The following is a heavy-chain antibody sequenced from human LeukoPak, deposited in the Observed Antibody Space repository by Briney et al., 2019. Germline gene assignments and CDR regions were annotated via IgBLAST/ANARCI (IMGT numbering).Heavy chain of an antibody. CDR2: IHYTGST. J-gene: IGHJ6*03. CDR3: ARVGEGYGSGRRENYYYYYMDV. Sequence: SETLSLACTVSGGSISSYYWDWIRQPPEKGLEWIGYIHYTGSTNYNPSLKSRVTISVDTSKNQFSLKLSSVTAADTAVYYCARVGEGYGSGRRENYYYYYMDVWGKGTTVTISS. D-gene: IGHD3-10*01. V-gene: IGHV4-59*01. CDR1: GGSISSYY.